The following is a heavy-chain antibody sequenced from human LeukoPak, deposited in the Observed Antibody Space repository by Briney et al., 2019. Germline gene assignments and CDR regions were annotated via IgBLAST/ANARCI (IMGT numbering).Heavy chain of an antibody. D-gene: IGHD3-10*02. V-gene: IGHV3-48*01. CDR2: ISSSSSTI. CDR3: AELGITMIGGV. CDR1: GFTFSTYS. J-gene: IGHJ6*04. Sequence: PGGSLRLSCAASGFTFSTYSINWVRQSPGKGLEWLSYISSSSSTIYYADSVKGRFTISRDNAKDSLYLQMNSLRAEDTAVYYCAELGITMIGGVWGKGTTVTISS.